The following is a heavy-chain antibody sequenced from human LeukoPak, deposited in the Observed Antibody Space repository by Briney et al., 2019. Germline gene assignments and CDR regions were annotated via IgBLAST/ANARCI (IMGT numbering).Heavy chain of an antibody. CDR2: ISSSSSYI. CDR3: ARDISGSYSTPPDY. Sequence: PGGSLRLSCAASGFTFSSYSMNWVRQAPGKGLEWVSSISSSSSYIYYADSVKGRFTISRDNAKNSLYLQMNSLRAEDTAVYYCARDISGSYSTPPDYWGQGTLVTVSS. V-gene: IGHV3-21*01. D-gene: IGHD1-26*01. J-gene: IGHJ4*02. CDR1: GFTFSSYS.